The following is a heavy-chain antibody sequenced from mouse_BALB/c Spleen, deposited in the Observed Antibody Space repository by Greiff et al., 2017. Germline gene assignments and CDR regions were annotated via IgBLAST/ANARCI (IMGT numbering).Heavy chain of an antibody. V-gene: IGHV1S137*01. Sequence: QVQLQQSGAELVRPGVSVKISCKGSGYTFTDYAMHWVKQSHAKSLEWIGVISTYYGDASYNQKFKGKATMTVDKSSSTAYMELARLTSEDSAIYYCALDGYPFAYWGQGTLVTVSA. CDR1: GYTFTDYA. CDR2: ISTYYGDA. CDR3: ALDGYPFAY. D-gene: IGHD2-3*01. J-gene: IGHJ3*01.